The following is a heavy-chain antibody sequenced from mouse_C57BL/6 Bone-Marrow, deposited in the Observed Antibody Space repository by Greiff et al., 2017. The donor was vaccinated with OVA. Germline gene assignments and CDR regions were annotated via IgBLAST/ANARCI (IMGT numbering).Heavy chain of an antibody. D-gene: IGHD1-1*01. CDR1: GFTITNTY. CDR3: ATRPYYGSSYWYFDV. CDR2: IDPSNGNT. J-gene: IGHJ1*03. Sequence: EVKLVESVAELVRPGASVKLSCTASGFTITNTYMHWVKQRPEQGLEWIGRIDPSNGNTKYAPKFQGKATITADTSSNTAYLQLSSLTSEDTALSYCATRPYYGSSYWYFDVWGTGTTVTVSA. V-gene: IGHV14-3*01.